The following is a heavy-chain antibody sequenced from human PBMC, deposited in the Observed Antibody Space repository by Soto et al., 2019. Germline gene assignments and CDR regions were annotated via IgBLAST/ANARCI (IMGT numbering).Heavy chain of an antibody. J-gene: IGHJ4*02. Sequence: GASVKVSCKASGYTFTSYDINWVRQATGQGLEWMGWMNPNSGSTGHAQKFQGRVTMTRDTSISTAYMELSSLRSEDTAVYYCAVGWGTGKTDYWGQGTLVTVSS. CDR1: GYTFTSYD. V-gene: IGHV1-8*01. CDR3: AVGWGTGKTDY. CDR2: MNPNSGST. D-gene: IGHD1-1*01.